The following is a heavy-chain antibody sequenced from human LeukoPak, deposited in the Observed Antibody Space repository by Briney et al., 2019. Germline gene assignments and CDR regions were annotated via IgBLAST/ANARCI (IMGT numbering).Heavy chain of an antibody. CDR3: ARERRDGYNWVYYYYYYMDV. D-gene: IGHD5-24*01. CDR1: GFTFSSYE. CDR2: ISSSGSTI. J-gene: IGHJ6*03. Sequence: GGSLRLSCAASGFTFSSYEMNWVRQAPGKGLEWVSYISSSGSTIYYADSVKGRFTISRDNAKNSPYLQMNSLRAEDTAVYYCARERRDGYNWVYYYYYYMDVWGKGTTVTVSS. V-gene: IGHV3-48*03.